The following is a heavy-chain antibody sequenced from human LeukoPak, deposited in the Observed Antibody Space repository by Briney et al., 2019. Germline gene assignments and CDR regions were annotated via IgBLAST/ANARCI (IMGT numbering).Heavy chain of an antibody. V-gene: IGHV3-23*01. Sequence: GGSLRLSCAASGFTFSNYAMNWVRQAPGKGLEWVSNIRGSGSVTYYADFVKGRFTISRDNSKNTLYLQMNSLRAEDTAIYYCAKSMYTGGGYFDFWGQGTLVAVSS. CDR1: GFTFSNYA. D-gene: IGHD5-18*01. CDR2: IRGSGSVT. J-gene: IGHJ4*02. CDR3: AKSMYTGGGYFDF.